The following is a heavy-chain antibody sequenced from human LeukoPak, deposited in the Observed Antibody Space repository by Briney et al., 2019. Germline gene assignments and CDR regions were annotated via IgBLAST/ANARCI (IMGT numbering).Heavy chain of an antibody. V-gene: IGHV3-74*01. J-gene: IGHJ4*02. CDR1: GFTFSSHW. CDR3: ARESKPVAYDY. CDR2: INIDWSGT. Sequence: GGSLRLSCVASGFTFSSHWMHWVRQAPGQGLVWVSRINIDWSGTNYADSVKGRFTISRDNAKNTLYLQMNSLRAEDTAVYYCARESKPVAYDYWGQGTLVTVPS. D-gene: IGHD6-19*01.